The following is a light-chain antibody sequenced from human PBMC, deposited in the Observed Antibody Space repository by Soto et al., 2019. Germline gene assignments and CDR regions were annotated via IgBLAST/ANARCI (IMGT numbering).Light chain of an antibody. CDR1: QSVSRY. V-gene: IGKV3-20*01. CDR3: QQYGSSPRT. Sequence: EIVLTQSPATLSLSPWERATRGCRASQSVSRYLAWYQQKPGQAPRLLIYGASSRATGIPDRFSGSGSGTDFTLTISRLEPEDFAVYYCQQYGSSPRTFGQGTKVDI. CDR2: GAS. J-gene: IGKJ1*01.